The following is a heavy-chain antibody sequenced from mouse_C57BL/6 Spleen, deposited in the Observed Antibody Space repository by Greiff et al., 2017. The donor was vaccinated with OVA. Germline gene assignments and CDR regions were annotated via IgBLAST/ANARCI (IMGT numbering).Heavy chain of an antibody. D-gene: IGHD1-1*01. CDR3: AWMGSSYYFDV. V-gene: IGHV1-64*01. J-gene: IGHJ1*03. CDR2: IHPNSGST. Sequence: VQLQQPGAELVKPGASVKLSCKASGYTFTSYWMHWVKQRPGQGLEWIGMIHPNSGSTNYNEKFKSKATLTVDKSSSTAYMQLSSLTSEDSAVYYCAWMGSSYYFDVWGTGTTVTVSS. CDR1: GYTFTSYW.